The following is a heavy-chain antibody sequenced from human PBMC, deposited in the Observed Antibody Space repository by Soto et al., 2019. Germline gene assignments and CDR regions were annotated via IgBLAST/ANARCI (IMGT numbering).Heavy chain of an antibody. CDR3: ARMYSSGSGWFHP. Sequence: SETLSLTCFVSGYSITAGGYYWSWIRHHPGKGLEWIGSFYSSGSIIYNPSLRSRVSISGDTSSNQFSMSLTSVTAADTARYYCARMYSSGSGWFHPWGQGTLVTVSS. J-gene: IGHJ5*02. D-gene: IGHD6-19*01. V-gene: IGHV4-31*03. CDR2: FYSSGSI. CDR1: GYSITAGGYY.